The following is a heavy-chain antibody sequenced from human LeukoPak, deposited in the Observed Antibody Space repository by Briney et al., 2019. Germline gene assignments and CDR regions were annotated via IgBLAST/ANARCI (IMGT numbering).Heavy chain of an antibody. J-gene: IGHJ5*02. V-gene: IGHV4-4*02. CDR3: ARGLVGYCSSTSCYSWFDP. CDR2: IYHSGST. D-gene: IGHD2-2*01. Sequence: SGTLSLTCAVSGGSISSSNWWSWVRQPPGKGLEWIGEIYHSGSTNYNPSLKSRVTISVDKSKNQFSLKLSSVTAADTVVYYCARGLVGYCSSTSCYSWFDPWGQGTLVTVSS. CDR1: GGSISSSNW.